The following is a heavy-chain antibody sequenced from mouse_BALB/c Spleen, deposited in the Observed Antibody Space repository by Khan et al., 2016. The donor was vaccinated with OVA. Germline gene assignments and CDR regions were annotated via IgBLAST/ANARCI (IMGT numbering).Heavy chain of an antibody. D-gene: IGHD2-3*01. J-gene: IGHJ4*01. Sequence: EVQLQESGPGLVKPSQSLSLTCTVTGYSITSDYAWNWIRQFPGNTLEWMGYISYSGSPNYNPSLKSRISITRDTSKNQFILQLNSVTTEDTATYYCARDGSRYNYAMDYWGKGTSVTVSS. CDR2: ISYSGSP. V-gene: IGHV3-2*02. CDR1: GYSITSDYA. CDR3: ARDGSRYNYAMDY.